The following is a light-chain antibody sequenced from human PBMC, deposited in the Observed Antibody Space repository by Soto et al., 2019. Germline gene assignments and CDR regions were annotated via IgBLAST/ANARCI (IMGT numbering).Light chain of an antibody. CDR3: RQRSNWPFT. Sequence: EIVLTQSPATLSLSPGERATLSCRASQSVDSYLAWFQQKPAQAPRLLIYDASNRATGIPARFSGSGSGTDFTLTISSLEPEDFAVYYCRQRSNWPFTFGGGTKVEIK. CDR2: DAS. CDR1: QSVDSY. J-gene: IGKJ4*01. V-gene: IGKV3-11*01.